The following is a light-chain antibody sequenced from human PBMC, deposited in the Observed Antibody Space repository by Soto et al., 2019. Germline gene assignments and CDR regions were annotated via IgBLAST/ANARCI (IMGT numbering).Light chain of an antibody. CDR1: SSDVGGYKY. CDR2: EVS. V-gene: IGLV2-14*01. J-gene: IGLJ3*02. CDR3: SSYTSSSTRV. Sequence: QSALTQPASVSGSPGQSITISCTGTSSDVGGYKYVSWYQQHPGKAPKLIIYEVSNRPSGVSNRFSASKSGNTASLTISGVQAEDEADYYCSSYTSSSTRVFGGGTKLTVL.